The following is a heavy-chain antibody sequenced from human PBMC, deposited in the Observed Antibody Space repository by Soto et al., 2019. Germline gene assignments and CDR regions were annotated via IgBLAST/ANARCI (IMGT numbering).Heavy chain of an antibody. V-gene: IGHV1-69*01. CDR2: IIPIFGTA. CDR1: GGTFSSYA. Sequence: QVQLVQSGAEVKKPGSSVKVSCKASGGTFSSYAIDWVRQAPGQGLEWMGGIIPIFGTANYAQKFQGRVMITADESTSTAYMELSSLRSEDAAMYFCASSLSGSYYSDFQLWGQGTLVTVSS. CDR3: ASSLSGSYYSDFQL. D-gene: IGHD1-26*01. J-gene: IGHJ1*01.